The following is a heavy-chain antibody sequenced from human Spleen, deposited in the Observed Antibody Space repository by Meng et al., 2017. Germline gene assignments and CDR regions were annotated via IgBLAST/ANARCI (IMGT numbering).Heavy chain of an antibody. CDR3: ARDFGWGGTAMV. V-gene: IGHV4-34*01. CDR1: GGSFSGYY. Sequence: GSLRLSCAVYGGSFSGYYWSWIRQPPGKGLEWIGEVNHSGSTNYNPSLKTRVTISADTSKNQFSLKLSSVTAADTAVYYWARDFGWGGTAMVWGQGTLVTVSS. CDR2: VNHSGST. D-gene: IGHD5-18*01. J-gene: IGHJ4*02.